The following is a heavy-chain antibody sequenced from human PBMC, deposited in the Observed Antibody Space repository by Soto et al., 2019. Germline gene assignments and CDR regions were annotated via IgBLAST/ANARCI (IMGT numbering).Heavy chain of an antibody. CDR1: GFTFSSYA. V-gene: IGHV3-23*01. CDR2: ISGSGGST. Sequence: PGGSLRLSCAASGFTFSSYAMSWVRQTPGKGLEWVSAISGSGGSTYYADSVKGRFTISRDNSKNTLYLQMNSLRAEDTAVYYCAKISSGWYGLFDYWGQGTLVTSPQ. CDR3: AKISSGWYGLFDY. J-gene: IGHJ4*02. D-gene: IGHD6-19*01.